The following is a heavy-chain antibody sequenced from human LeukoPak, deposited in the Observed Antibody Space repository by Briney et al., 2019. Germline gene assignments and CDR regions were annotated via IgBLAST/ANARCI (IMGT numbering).Heavy chain of an antibody. Sequence: SVKVSCKASGGTFSSYAISWVRQAPGQGLEWMGGIIPIFGTANYAQKFQGRVTITADESTSTAYMELSSLRSEDTAVYYCARDRGSTHYYYGMDVWGQGTTVTVSS. D-gene: IGHD2-15*01. CDR2: IIPIFGTA. CDR1: GGTFSSYA. CDR3: ARDRGSTHYYYGMDV. J-gene: IGHJ6*02. V-gene: IGHV1-69*01.